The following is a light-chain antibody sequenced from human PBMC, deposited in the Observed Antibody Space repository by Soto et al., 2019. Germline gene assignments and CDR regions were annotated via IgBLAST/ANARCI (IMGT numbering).Light chain of an antibody. CDR1: ETVSTN. J-gene: IGKJ5*01. Sequence: ERVLTQSPATLSVSPGERATLSCRATETVSTNLAWFQRKAGQPPRLLIYGSSTRATGVPDRFSGSGSGTEFALIISSLQSEDVAVYYCQQYSKWPPAITSGQGTRLEIK. V-gene: IGKV3-15*01. CDR2: GSS. CDR3: QQYSKWPPAIT.